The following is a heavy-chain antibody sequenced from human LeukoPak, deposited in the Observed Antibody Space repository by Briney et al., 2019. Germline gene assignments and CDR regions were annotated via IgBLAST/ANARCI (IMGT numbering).Heavy chain of an antibody. CDR1: GGSCSDYY. Sequence: SETLSLTCAVYGGSCSDYYWSWIRQPPGKGLEWIGEINHSGSTNYNPSLKSRVTISVDTSKNQFSLKLSSVTAADTAVYYCASREDYARSRYFDYWGQGTLVTVSS. V-gene: IGHV4-34*01. D-gene: IGHD4-17*01. CDR3: ASREDYARSRYFDY. CDR2: INHSGST. J-gene: IGHJ4*02.